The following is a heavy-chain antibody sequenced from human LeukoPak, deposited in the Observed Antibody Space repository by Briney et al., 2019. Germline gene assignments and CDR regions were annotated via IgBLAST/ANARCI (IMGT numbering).Heavy chain of an antibody. D-gene: IGHD2-2*01. CDR1: GFPFNNYA. J-gene: IGHJ5*02. CDR2: VSGSGGST. V-gene: IGHV3-23*01. CDR3: AKGSAMKVLHWFDP. Sequence: PGGSLRLSCAASGFPFNNYAMNWVRQAPGKGLEWVSAVSGSGGSTYYTDSVKGRFTISRDNSKNTLHLQMNSLRAEDTAVYYCAKGSAMKVLHWFDPWGQGALVTVSS.